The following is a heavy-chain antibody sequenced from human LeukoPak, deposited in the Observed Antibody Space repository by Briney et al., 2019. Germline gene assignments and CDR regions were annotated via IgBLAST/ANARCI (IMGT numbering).Heavy chain of an antibody. CDR2: IYHSGST. CDR3: ARAVNLKRLLLRNGPYAFDI. D-gene: IGHD3-22*01. Sequence: PSQTLSLTCTVSGGSISSGGYYWSWIRQHPGKGLEWIGSIYHSGSTYYNPSLKSRVTISVDTSKNQFSLKLSSVTAADTAVYYCARAVNLKRLLLRNGPYAFDIWGQGTMVTVSS. CDR1: GGSISSGGYY. V-gene: IGHV4-31*03. J-gene: IGHJ3*02.